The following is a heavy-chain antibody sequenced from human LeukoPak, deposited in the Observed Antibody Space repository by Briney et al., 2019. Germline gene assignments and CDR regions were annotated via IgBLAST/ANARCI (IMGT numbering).Heavy chain of an antibody. J-gene: IGHJ5*02. CDR2: ISSSGSTI. CDR1: GFTFSDYY. Sequence: PGGSLRLSCAASGFTFSDYYMSWIRQAPGKGLEWVSYISSSGSTIYYADSVKGRFTISRDNAKNSLYLQMNSLRAEDTAVYYCARTKGYNWNDDDWFDPWGQGTLVTVSS. D-gene: IGHD1-1*01. CDR3: ARTKGYNWNDDDWFDP. V-gene: IGHV3-11*04.